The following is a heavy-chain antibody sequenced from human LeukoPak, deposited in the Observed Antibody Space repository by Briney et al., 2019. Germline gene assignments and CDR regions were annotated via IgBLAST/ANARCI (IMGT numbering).Heavy chain of an antibody. CDR1: GFSFNNYG. D-gene: IGHD3-3*01. J-gene: IGHJ4*02. V-gene: IGHV3-30*02. CDR3: AKDSESDTNYDFWSGYYTGY. Sequence: PGGSLRLSCTASGFSFNNYGMHWVRQAPGKGLEWVAFIRYDGSNEYYADSVKGRFTISRDNSKNTLYLQMNSLRAEDTAVYYCAKDSESDTNYDFWSGYYTGYWGQGTLVTVSS. CDR2: IRYDGSNE.